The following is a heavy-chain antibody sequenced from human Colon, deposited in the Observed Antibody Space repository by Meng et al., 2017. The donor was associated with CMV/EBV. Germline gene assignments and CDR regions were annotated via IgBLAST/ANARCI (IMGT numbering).Heavy chain of an antibody. Sequence: GGSLKISCAASGFTFSSYAMHWVRQAPGKGLEWVACISYDGSNQYYADSVMGRFTISRDNYRNILYLQMNSLRPEDTAVYDCARGSVPAAINGVMYFHHWGQGTLVTVSS. V-gene: IGHV3-30-3*01. CDR1: GFTFSSYA. J-gene: IGHJ1*01. D-gene: IGHD2-2*02. CDR3: ARGSVPAAINGVMYFHH. CDR2: ISYDGSNQ.